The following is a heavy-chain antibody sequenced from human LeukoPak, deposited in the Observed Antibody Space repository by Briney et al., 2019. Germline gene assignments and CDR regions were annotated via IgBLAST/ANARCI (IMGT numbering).Heavy chain of an antibody. D-gene: IGHD1-26*01. V-gene: IGHV4-34*01. CDR2: INHSGST. J-gene: IGHJ4*02. CDR1: GGSFSGYY. Sequence: SETLSLTCAVYGGSFSGYYWSWIRQPPGKGLEWIGEINHSGSTNYNPSLKSRVTLSVDTSKNQFSLKLSSVTAADTAVYYCARVSDNSGSYLAYFDYWGQGTLVTVSS. CDR3: ARVSDNSGSYLAYFDY.